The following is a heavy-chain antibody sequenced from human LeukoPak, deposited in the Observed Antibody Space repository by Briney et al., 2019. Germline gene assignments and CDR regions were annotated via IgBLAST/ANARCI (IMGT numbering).Heavy chain of an antibody. J-gene: IGHJ4*02. D-gene: IGHD6-19*01. Sequence: SETLSLTCTVSGVSISSYYWSWIRQPPGKGLEWIGYIYYSGSTNYNPSLKSRVTISVDTSKNQFSLKLSSVTAADTAVYYCARGFPIAVAGPRFRGSGDYWGQGTLVTVSS. CDR2: IYYSGST. CDR3: ARGFPIAVAGPRFRGSGDY. V-gene: IGHV4-59*12. CDR1: GVSISSYY.